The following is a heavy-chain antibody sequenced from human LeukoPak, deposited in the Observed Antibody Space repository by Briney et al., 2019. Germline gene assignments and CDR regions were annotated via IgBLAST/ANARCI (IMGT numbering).Heavy chain of an antibody. CDR3: AKGDTS. J-gene: IGHJ4*02. D-gene: IGHD2-21*02. V-gene: IGHV3-30*02. Sequence: PGGPLRLSCVASGFNFSHYDMHWVRQAPGKGLDWVAFIHIDGSNKYYAVSVKGRFNISRDNSKNTLYLQMNSLRTEDTAVYYCAKGDTSWGQRTLVTVTS. CDR1: GFNFSHYD. CDR2: IHIDGSNK.